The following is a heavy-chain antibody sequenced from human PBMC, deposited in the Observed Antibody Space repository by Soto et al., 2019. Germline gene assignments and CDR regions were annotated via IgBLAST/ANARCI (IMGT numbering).Heavy chain of an antibody. J-gene: IGHJ4*02. D-gene: IGHD6-13*01. CDR3: ASSHAGAHITAAVH. CDR2: VYHSRST. CDR1: GGSISSSGYS. V-gene: IGHV4-30-2*01. Sequence: QLQLQESGSGLVKPSQTLSLTCAVSGGSISSSGYSWSWIREPPGKGLEWVGYVYHSRSTYYNQSLKSRVTISVDRSKNQFSLKLSSVTAADTAVYYCASSHAGAHITAAVHWGQGTLVTVSS.